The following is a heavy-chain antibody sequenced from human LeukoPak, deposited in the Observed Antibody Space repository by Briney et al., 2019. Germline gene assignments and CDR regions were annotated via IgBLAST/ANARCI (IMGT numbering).Heavy chain of an antibody. Sequence: PGGSLRLSCAASGFTFSGYPIHWVRQAPGKGLEWVAVISYDGSNKYYADSVKGRFTISRGNSKNTLYLQMNSLRAEDTAVYYCAKDLTTVTSSPSDWGQGTLVTVSS. J-gene: IGHJ4*02. D-gene: IGHD4-17*01. CDR3: AKDLTTVTSSPSD. CDR1: GFTFSGYP. V-gene: IGHV3-30-3*02. CDR2: ISYDGSNK.